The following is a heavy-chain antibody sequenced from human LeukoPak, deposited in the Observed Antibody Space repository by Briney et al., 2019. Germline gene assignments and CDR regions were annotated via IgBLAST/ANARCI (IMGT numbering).Heavy chain of an antibody. CDR1: GGSISSSSYY. D-gene: IGHD5-18*01. Sequence: PSETLSLTCTVSGGSISSSSYYWGWIRQPPGKGLEWIGSIYYSGSTYYNPSLKSRVTISVDTSKNQFSLKLSSVTAADTAVYYCAGGSTAIREGVDYWGQGTLVTVSS. J-gene: IGHJ4*02. V-gene: IGHV4-39*01. CDR3: AGGSTAIREGVDY. CDR2: IYYSGST.